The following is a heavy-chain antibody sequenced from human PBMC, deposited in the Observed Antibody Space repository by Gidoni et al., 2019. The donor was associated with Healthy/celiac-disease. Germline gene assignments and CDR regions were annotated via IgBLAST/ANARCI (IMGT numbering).Heavy chain of an antibody. J-gene: IGHJ4*02. CDR1: GFTFSTYA. CDR3: AKDPTYSGSHLGREKDY. D-gene: IGHD1-26*01. V-gene: IGHV3-23*01. CDR2: ISGSGGST. Sequence: EVQLLESGGGLVQPGGSLRLSCAASGFTFSTYAMSWARQAPGKGLEWVSAISGSGGSTYYADSVKGRFTISRDNSKNTLYLQMNSLRAEDTAVYYCAKDPTYSGSHLGREKDYWGQGTLVTVSS.